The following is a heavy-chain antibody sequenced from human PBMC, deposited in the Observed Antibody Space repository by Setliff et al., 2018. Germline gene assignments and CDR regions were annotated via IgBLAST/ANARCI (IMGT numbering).Heavy chain of an antibody. J-gene: IGHJ3*02. D-gene: IGHD3-3*01. CDR3: ARTGLEYDAFDI. Sequence: GGSLRLSCAASGFNFMNYGMNWVRQAPGKGLEWVAYIRHDGSNENYADSVKGRFTISRDNATNSLYLQMNSLRAEDTAVYYCARTGLEYDAFDIWGQGTMVTVSS. CDR2: IRHDGSNE. V-gene: IGHV3-33*08. CDR1: GFNFMNYG.